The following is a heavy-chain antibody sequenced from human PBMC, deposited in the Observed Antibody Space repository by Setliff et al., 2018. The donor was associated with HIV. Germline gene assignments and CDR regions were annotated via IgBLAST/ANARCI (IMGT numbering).Heavy chain of an antibody. CDR1: GFTFDRYW. CDR3: HSGYDTEEQSYFDY. Sequence: GGSLRLSCAASGFTFDRYWMHWVRQAPGKGLVWVSRVNSDGSSKTYADSVKDRFTFSRDNAKNTLYLQMNSLRAEDTGVYYCHSGYDTEEQSYFDYWGQGTLVTVSS. CDR2: VNSDGSSK. D-gene: IGHD5-12*01. V-gene: IGHV3-74*01. J-gene: IGHJ4*02.